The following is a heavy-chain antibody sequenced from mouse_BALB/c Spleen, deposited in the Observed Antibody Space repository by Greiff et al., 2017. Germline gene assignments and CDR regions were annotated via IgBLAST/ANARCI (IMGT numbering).Heavy chain of an antibody. Sequence: VQLQQPGAELVKPGASVKLSCKASGYTFTSYWMHWVKQRPGQGLEWIGEIDPSDSYTNYNQKFKGKATLTVDKSSSTAYMQLSSLTSEDSAVYYCARLGSTPYYAMDYWGQGTSVTVSS. CDR1: GYTFTSYW. D-gene: IGHD1-1*01. CDR2: IDPSDSYT. V-gene: IGHV1-69*02. CDR3: ARLGSTPYYAMDY. J-gene: IGHJ4*01.